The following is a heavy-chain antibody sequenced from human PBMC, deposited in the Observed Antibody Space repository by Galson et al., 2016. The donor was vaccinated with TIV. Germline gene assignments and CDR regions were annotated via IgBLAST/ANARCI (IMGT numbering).Heavy chain of an antibody. Sequence: SVKVSCKASGGTFTSFAISWVRQSRGQGLEWMGGTVPMFGIVTYAQKFQGKITLTADASTSTAYMELRSLRSEDTAVYYCARGGWSGDPGDYHYYYMDVWGKGTTVIVSS. CDR1: GGTFTSFA. D-gene: IGHD3-3*01. V-gene: IGHV1-69*13. CDR2: TVPMFGIV. CDR3: ARGGWSGDPGDYHYYYMDV. J-gene: IGHJ6*03.